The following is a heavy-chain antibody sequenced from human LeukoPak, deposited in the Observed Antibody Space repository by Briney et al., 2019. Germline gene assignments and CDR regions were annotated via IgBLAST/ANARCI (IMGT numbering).Heavy chain of an antibody. J-gene: IGHJ6*02. D-gene: IGHD5-18*01. V-gene: IGHV1-69*04. CDR3: AKDQGLTAPPPYGLDV. CDR1: GGTFSSSA. CDR2: IIPVLNIT. Sequence: ASVKVSCKTSGGTFSSSAITWVRQAPGQGLEWMGRIIPVLNITTYAQKFQGRVTITADTSTSTVYMELSSLRSEETAVYYCAKDQGLTAPPPYGLDVWGQGTTVIVTS.